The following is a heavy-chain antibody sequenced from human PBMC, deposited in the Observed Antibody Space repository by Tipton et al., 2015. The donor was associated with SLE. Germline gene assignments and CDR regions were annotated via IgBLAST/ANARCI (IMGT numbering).Heavy chain of an antibody. J-gene: IGHJ4*02. CDR2: IYTSGST. Sequence: TLSLTCTVSGGSISNDYWSWIRQPAGKGLEWIGRIYTSGSTNYNPSLKSRVTMSVDTSKNQFSLKLSSVTAADTAVYYCARDHPVAGPFDYWGQGTLVTVSS. CDR1: GGSISNDY. CDR3: ARDHPVAGPFDY. V-gene: IGHV4-4*07. D-gene: IGHD6-19*01.